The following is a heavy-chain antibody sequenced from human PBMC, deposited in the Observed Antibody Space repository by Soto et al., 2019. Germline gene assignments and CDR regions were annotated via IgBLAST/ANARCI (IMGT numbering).Heavy chain of an antibody. D-gene: IGHD2-8*01. CDR2: IIPIFGTA. Sequence: GASVKVSCKASGGTFSSYAISWVRQAPGQGLEWMGGIIPIFGTANYAQKFQGRVTITADKSTSTAYMELSSLRSEDTAVYYCAVVLMVYAGPFDYWGQGTLVTVSS. CDR3: AVVLMVYAGPFDY. J-gene: IGHJ4*02. CDR1: GGTFSSYA. V-gene: IGHV1-69*06.